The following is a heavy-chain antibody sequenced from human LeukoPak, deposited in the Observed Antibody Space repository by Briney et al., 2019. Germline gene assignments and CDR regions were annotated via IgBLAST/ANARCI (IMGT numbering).Heavy chain of an antibody. CDR2: VYYSGST. V-gene: IGHV4-39*07. J-gene: IGHJ4*02. D-gene: IGHD5-24*01. Sequence: PSETLSLTCTVSGGSISSSSYYWGWIRQPPGKGLEWIGSVYYSGSTYYNPSLKSRVTISVDTSKNQFSLKLSSVTAADTAVYYCARSSSDEAHHVSRDGYRAPSYYFDYWGQGTLVTVSS. CDR3: ARSSSDEAHHVSRDGYRAPSYYFDY. CDR1: GGSISSSSYY.